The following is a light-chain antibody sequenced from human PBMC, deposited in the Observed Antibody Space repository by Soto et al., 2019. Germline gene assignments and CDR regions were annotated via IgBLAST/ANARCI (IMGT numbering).Light chain of an antibody. V-gene: IGKV1-5*01. CDR2: GAS. CDR1: ESIRTW. CDR3: QQYNSYWGT. Sequence: DIQMTQSPSTLSASIGDRVTITCRASESIRTWLAWYQHKPGKAPKFLIYGASSLESGVPSRFSGSGSGTEFTLTISSLQPDDFATYYCQQYNSYWGTFGQGTKVDIK. J-gene: IGKJ1*01.